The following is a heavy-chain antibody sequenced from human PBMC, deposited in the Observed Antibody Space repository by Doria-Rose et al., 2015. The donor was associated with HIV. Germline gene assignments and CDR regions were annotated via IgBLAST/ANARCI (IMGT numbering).Heavy chain of an antibody. Sequence: PQESGPGLVKPSETLSLTCTVSGDSINSYYWSWIRQPPGKGLEWIGYIHDIGGTNYNPSLKSRVTISADTSKNQFSLKLSSLTAADTAVYYCARQTFYYMDVWGKGTTVTVSS. D-gene: IGHD3-16*01. CDR1: GDSINSYY. CDR2: IHDIGGT. CDR3: ARQTFYYMDV. J-gene: IGHJ6*03. V-gene: IGHV4-59*08.